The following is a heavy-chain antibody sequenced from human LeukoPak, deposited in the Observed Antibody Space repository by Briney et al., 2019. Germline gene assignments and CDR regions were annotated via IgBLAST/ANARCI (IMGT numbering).Heavy chain of an antibody. V-gene: IGHV4-4*07. CDR3: ARDRYILRYSGMSAY. CDR1: GDSIGTSY. J-gene: IGHJ4*02. CDR2: IYNSGST. Sequence: SETLSLTCTVSGDSIGTSYWSWIRQPAGKGLEWIGRIYNSGSTNYNPSLKSRVSMSVDTSKNQFSLRLSSVTAADTAVYYCARDRYILRYSGMSAYWGQGTLVTVSS. D-gene: IGHD6-13*01.